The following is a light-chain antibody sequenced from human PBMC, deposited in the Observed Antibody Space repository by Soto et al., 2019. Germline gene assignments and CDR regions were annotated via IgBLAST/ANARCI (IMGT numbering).Light chain of an antibody. CDR1: QDIATW. Sequence: DIQMTQSPSFVSASVGDRITITCRASQDIATWLAWYQQKPGEAPKLLIYAASSLQSGVPSRFSGSGSGTDFTLTINNLQPEDFATYYCQEANSFPPYTFGQGTKVEI. J-gene: IGKJ2*01. V-gene: IGKV1-12*01. CDR3: QEANSFPPYT. CDR2: AAS.